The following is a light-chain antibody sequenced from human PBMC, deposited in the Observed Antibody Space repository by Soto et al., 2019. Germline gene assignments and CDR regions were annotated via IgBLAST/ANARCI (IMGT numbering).Light chain of an antibody. CDR3: QQYNNWPST. CDR2: GAS. J-gene: IGKJ1*01. V-gene: IGKV3-15*01. Sequence: EIVMTQSPATLSVSPGERATLSCRASQSVSSNLAWYQQKPGQAPRLLIYGASTRATGIPARFSGSGPGTEFTLTISSLQSEDFAVYYCQQYNNWPSTFGQGTKV. CDR1: QSVSSN.